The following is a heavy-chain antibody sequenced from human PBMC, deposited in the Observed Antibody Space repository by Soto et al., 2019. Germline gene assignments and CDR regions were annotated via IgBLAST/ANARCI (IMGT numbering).Heavy chain of an antibody. CDR1: GYTFTSYG. CDR3: ARLITIFGVVIMGPIATYFDY. Sequence: ASVKVSCKASGYTFTSYGISWVRQSPVQGLEWMGWISAYNGNTNYAQKLQGRVTMTTDTSTSTAYMELRSLRSDDTAVYYCARLITIFGVVIMGPIATYFDYWGQGILLTVSS. J-gene: IGHJ4*02. CDR2: ISAYNGNT. V-gene: IGHV1-18*01. D-gene: IGHD3-3*01.